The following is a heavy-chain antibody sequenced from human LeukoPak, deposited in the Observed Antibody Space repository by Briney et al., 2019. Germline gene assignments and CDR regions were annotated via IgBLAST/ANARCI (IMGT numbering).Heavy chain of an antibody. CDR1: GYTFTGYY. D-gene: IGHD3-22*01. CDR3: ARARGDYDSSGYAFDI. V-gene: IGHV1-2*06. Sequence: ASVKVSCKASGYTFTGYYMHWVRQAPGQGLEWMGRINPNSGGTNYAQKFQGRVTMTRDTSISTAYMELSRLRSDDTAVYYCARARGDYDSSGYAFDIWGQGTMVTVSS. CDR2: INPNSGGT. J-gene: IGHJ3*02.